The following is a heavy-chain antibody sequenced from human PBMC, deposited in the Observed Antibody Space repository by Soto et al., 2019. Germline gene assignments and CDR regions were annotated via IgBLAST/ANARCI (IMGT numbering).Heavy chain of an antibody. D-gene: IGHD4-17*01. J-gene: IGHJ4*02. CDR3: ARSLTTLTTLLDS. Sequence: QVQLVQSGAEVKRPGASVKVSCKTSGYTLTNYYMHWVREAPGQGLEWMGWINPNGGTNYAQKFQGRVTMTRDKSIITAYMELSRLRSDETAVYYGARSLTTLTTLLDSWGQGTLVNVSS. CDR2: INPNGGT. CDR1: GYTLTNYY. V-gene: IGHV1-2*02.